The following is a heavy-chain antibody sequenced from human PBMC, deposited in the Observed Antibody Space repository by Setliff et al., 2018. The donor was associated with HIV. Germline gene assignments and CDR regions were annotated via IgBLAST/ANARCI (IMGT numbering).Heavy chain of an antibody. D-gene: IGHD3-16*01. J-gene: IGHJ3*02. CDR1: GFTFSNYA. CDR2: IGAAGYPT. V-gene: IGHV3-23*01. Sequence: LRETLSLTCAASGFTFSNYAMGWVRQGPGKGLEWVSTIGAAGYPTHYAESVKGRFTISKDNSQNALYLQMNSLTDEDTAVYYCAKVFAFGVDGFDIWGQGTMVTVSS. CDR3: AKVFAFGVDGFDI.